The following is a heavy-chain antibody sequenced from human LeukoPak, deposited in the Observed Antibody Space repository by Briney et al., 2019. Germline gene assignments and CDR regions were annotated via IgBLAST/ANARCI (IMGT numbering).Heavy chain of an antibody. V-gene: IGHV4-59*12. CDR1: GGSMSSYY. CDR2: IYYSGST. CDR3: ARDRWFDP. J-gene: IGHJ5*02. Sequence: SETLSLTCTVSGGSMSSYYWXWIXXPPGXGLEWIAYIYYSGSTYYNPSLKSRVTISLDTSKNQFSLKLTSVTAADTAVYYCARDRWFDPWGQGTLVAVSS.